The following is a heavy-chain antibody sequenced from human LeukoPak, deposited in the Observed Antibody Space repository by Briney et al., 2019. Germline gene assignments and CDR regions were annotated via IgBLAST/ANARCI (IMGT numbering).Heavy chain of an antibody. CDR2: IRYDGSNK. CDR1: GFTFSSYG. Sequence: GGSLRLSCAASGFTFSSYGMHWVRQAPGKGLEWVAFIRYDGSNKYYADSVKGRFTISRDNSKNTLYLQMNSLRAEDTAVYYCAGTDRSALLWFGELWGAFDYWGQGTLVTVSS. D-gene: IGHD3-10*01. J-gene: IGHJ4*02. CDR3: AGTDRSALLWFGELWGAFDY. V-gene: IGHV3-30*02.